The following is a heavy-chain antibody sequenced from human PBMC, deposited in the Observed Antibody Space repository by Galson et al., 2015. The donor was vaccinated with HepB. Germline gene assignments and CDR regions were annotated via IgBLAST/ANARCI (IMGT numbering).Heavy chain of an antibody. V-gene: IGHV3-21*01. D-gene: IGHD4-17*01. Sequence: SLRLSCAGSGFTLSTYSMDWVRQAPGKGLEWVSSISTRSSFIHYADSVKGRFTISRDNAKNSLYLQMNSLRAEDTAVYYCARDGYGDYYDAFDIWGQGTMVTVSS. CDR2: ISTRSSFI. CDR1: GFTLSTYS. CDR3: ARDGYGDYYDAFDI. J-gene: IGHJ3*02.